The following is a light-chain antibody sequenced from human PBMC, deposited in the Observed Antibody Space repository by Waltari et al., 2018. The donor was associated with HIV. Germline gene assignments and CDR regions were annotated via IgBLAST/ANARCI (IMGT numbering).Light chain of an antibody. V-gene: IGKV1D-12*01. CDR2: ATV. J-gene: IGKJ2*01. Sequence: EIQMTQSPSSVSASVGDRVTITCRASQDIHTWLAWYQQKPGRAPKLLIYATVNLESEVPSRFSGSGSGTDFTLTVSNLQPEDFATYYCQQSRSFPFTFGQGTKLEIK. CDR3: QQSRSFPFT. CDR1: QDIHTW.